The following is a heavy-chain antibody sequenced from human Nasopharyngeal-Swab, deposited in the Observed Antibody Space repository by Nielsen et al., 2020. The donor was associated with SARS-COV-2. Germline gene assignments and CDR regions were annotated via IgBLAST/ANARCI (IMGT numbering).Heavy chain of an antibody. J-gene: IGHJ4*02. D-gene: IGHD3-22*01. CDR1: GGSTSSYY. CDR2: INHNGRT. Sequence: SETLSLTCTVSGGSTSSYYWSWIPQPPGKGLEWIGEINHNGRTNYNPSLKSRVSISLDPSKNQFSLKLSSVTAADAAVYYCARGKVEVTMIVVVITTGSYYFDYWGRGTLVTVSS. V-gene: IGHV4-34*01. CDR3: ARGKVEVTMIVVVITTGSYYFDY.